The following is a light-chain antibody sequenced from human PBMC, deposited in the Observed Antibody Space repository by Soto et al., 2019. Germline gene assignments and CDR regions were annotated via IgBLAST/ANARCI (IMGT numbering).Light chain of an antibody. J-gene: IGKJ5*01. CDR2: EAS. CDR1: QSVSTY. Sequence: RLPLSPPNLSASVGHRGTLTCQASQSVSTYLAWYQQKPGKAPKLLIYEASSLESGVPSRFSGSGSGTEFTLTISSLQPDDFATYYCQQYNSYSITFGQGTRLEIK. V-gene: IGKV1-5*03. CDR3: QQYNSYSIT.